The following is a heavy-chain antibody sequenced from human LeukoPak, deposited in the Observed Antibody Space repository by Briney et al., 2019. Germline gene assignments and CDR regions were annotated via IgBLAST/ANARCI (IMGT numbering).Heavy chain of an antibody. CDR2: VNPNSGVT. V-gene: IGHV1-2*02. CDR3: ARDTGFPFFDF. CDR1: GCTFIGYY. J-gene: IGHJ4*01. Sequence: GASVKVSCKASGCTFIGYYIHWVRQAPGQGLEWMGSVNPNSGVTDYAQKFQGRITLTRDTSISTAYMELNRLTSDDTAVYYCARDTGFPFFDFWGHGALVTVSS.